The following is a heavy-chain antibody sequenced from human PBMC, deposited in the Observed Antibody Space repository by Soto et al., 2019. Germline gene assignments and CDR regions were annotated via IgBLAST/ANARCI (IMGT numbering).Heavy chain of an antibody. CDR2: IYPGDSDT. D-gene: IGHD3-9*01. J-gene: IGHJ6*02. CDR3: ARLDDILTGYPLYYYYGMDV. CDR1: GYSFTSYW. Sequence: PGESLKISCKSSGYSFTSYWIGWVRHMPGKGLEWMGIIYPGDSDTRYSPSFQGQITISADKSISTAYVQWSSLKASDTAMYYCARLDDILTGYPLYYYYGMDVWGQGTTVTVSS. V-gene: IGHV5-51*01.